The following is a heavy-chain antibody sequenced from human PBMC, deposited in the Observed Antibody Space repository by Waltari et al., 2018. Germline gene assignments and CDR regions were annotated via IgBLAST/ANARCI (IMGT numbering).Heavy chain of an antibody. CDR1: GGSISSLY. J-gene: IGHJ4*02. Sequence: QVQLQESGPGLVKPSETLSLTCTVSGGSISSLYWSWIRQPPGQGLEWIGSIYYSGSTNYNPSLKSRGHISGGTAKNQVFLELSPVTGADTAVYYGARAGRGLFDYWGQGTLVTVSS. CDR3: ARAGRGLFDY. V-gene: IGHV4-59*11. CDR2: IYYSGST.